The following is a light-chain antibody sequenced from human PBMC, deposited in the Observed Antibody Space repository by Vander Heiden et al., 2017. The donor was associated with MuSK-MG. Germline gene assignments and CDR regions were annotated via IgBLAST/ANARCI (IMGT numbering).Light chain of an antibody. CDR1: QSVSSN. V-gene: IGKV3-15*01. CDR3: QQNKNWPPIT. J-gene: IGKJ5*01. CDR2: GAS. Sequence: EIVMTQSPATLSVSPGERATLSCRASQSVSSNLAWYQQKPGQAPRLLIYGASTRDTGIPARFSGSGYGTEFTLTISSRQSEDFAVYYCQQNKNWPPITFGQGTLMEIK.